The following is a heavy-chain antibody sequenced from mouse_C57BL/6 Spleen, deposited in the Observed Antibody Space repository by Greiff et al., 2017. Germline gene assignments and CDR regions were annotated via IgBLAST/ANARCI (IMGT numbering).Heavy chain of an antibody. V-gene: IGHV14-4*01. CDR1: GFNIKDDY. Sequence: VQLQQSGAELVRPGASVKLSCTASGFNIKDDYMHWVKQRPEQGLEWIGWIDPENGDTEYASKFQGKATITADTSSNTAYLQLSSLTSEDTAVYYCTTGTTVVAGDYWGPGTTLPVSS. J-gene: IGHJ2*01. CDR2: IDPENGDT. CDR3: TTGTTVVAGDY. D-gene: IGHD1-1*01.